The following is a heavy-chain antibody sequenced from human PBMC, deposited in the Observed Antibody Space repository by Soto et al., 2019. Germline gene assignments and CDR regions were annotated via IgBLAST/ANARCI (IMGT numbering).Heavy chain of an antibody. CDR2: ISSSGSTI. V-gene: IGHV3-48*03. Sequence: LRLSCAASGFTFSSYEMNWVRQAPGKGLEWVSYISSSGSTIYYADSVKGRFTISRDNAKNSLYLQMNSLRAEDTAVYYCARDGPSFYDSSGYSAFDIWGQGTMVTVSS. CDR1: GFTFSSYE. CDR3: ARDGPSFYDSSGYSAFDI. D-gene: IGHD3-22*01. J-gene: IGHJ3*02.